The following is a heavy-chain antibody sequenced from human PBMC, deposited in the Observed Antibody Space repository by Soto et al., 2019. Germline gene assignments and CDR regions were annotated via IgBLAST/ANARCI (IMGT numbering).Heavy chain of an antibody. D-gene: IGHD2-2*02. J-gene: IGHJ6*02. V-gene: IGHV5-10-1*01. CDR3: ARHPCSSNSCYKGDMDV. CDR2: IDPSDSYT. Sequence: PGESLKISCKGSGYSFTSYWISWVRQMPGKGLEWMGRIDPSDSYTNYSPSFQGHVTISADKSISTAYLQWSSLKASDTAMYYCARHPCSSNSCYKGDMDVWGQGTTVTVS. CDR1: GYSFTSYW.